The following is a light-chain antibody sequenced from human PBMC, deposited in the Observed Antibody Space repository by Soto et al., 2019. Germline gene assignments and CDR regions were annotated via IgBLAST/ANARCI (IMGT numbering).Light chain of an antibody. CDR2: DAS. V-gene: IGKV1-5*01. CDR3: QQDNSYPYT. Sequence: DIQMTQSPSTLSASVGDRVTITCRASQSISSWLAWYQQKPGKAPKLLIYDASSLESGVPSRFSGSGSGTEFTLTISSLQPDAFATYYCQQDNSYPYTFGQGTKLEIK. J-gene: IGKJ2*01. CDR1: QSISSW.